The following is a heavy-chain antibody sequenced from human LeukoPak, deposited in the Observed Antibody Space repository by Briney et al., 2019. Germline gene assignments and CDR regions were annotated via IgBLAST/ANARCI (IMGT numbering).Heavy chain of an antibody. J-gene: IGHJ6*03. V-gene: IGHV1-46*01. Sequence: GASVRVSCTASGYTFTSYYMHWVRQAPGQGLEWMGIINPSGGSTSYAQKFQGRVTMTRDMSTSTVYMELSSLRSEDTAVYYCAVYSSPYYMDVWGKGTTVTVSS. CDR1: GYTFTSYY. CDR2: INPSGGST. CDR3: AVYSSPYYMDV. D-gene: IGHD6-13*01.